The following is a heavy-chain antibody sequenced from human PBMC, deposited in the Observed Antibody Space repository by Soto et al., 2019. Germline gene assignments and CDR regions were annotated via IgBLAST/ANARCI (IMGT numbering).Heavy chain of an antibody. CDR1: GYTFTSYA. Sequence: GASVKVSCKASGYTFTSYAMHWVRQAPGQRLEWMGWINAGNGNTKYSQKFQGRVTITRDTSASTAYMELSSLRSDDTAVYYCARLGIAVAGILYYWGQGTLVTVSS. D-gene: IGHD6-19*01. J-gene: IGHJ4*02. CDR3: ARLGIAVAGILYY. CDR2: INAGNGNT. V-gene: IGHV1-3*01.